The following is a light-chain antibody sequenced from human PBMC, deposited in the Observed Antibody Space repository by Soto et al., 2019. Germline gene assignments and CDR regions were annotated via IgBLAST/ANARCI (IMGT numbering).Light chain of an antibody. V-gene: IGKV1-13*02. CDR2: DVS. CDR3: QQFNSYPIT. CDR1: QDIRGA. Sequence: AIQLTHSPSSLSASVGDRVTITCRASQDIRGALAWYQQKPGKAPKILIYDVSTLESGVPSRFSGSSSGTDFTLTISSLQPVDFATYYCQQFNSYPITFGQGTRLEIK. J-gene: IGKJ5*01.